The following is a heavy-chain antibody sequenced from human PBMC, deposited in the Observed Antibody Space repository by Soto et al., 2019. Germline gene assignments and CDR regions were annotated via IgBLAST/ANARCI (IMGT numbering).Heavy chain of an antibody. D-gene: IGHD6-13*01. Sequence: GGSLSLSCAASGFTFSSYAMHWVRQAPGKGLEWVAVISYDGSNKYYADSVKGRFTISRDNSKNTLYLQMNSLRAEDTAVYYCARPLYSSSWEYYYYGMDVWGQGTTVTVSS. J-gene: IGHJ6*02. V-gene: IGHV3-30-3*01. CDR2: ISYDGSNK. CDR1: GFTFSSYA. CDR3: ARPLYSSSWEYYYYGMDV.